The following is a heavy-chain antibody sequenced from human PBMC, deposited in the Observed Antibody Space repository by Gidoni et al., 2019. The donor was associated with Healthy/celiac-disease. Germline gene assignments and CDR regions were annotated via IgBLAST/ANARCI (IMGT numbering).Heavy chain of an antibody. Sequence: QVQLVESGGVVVQPGRSLRLSCAASAFPFSSYGMHWVRQAPGKGLDGVAGISYDGSNKYYSDSVKGRFTISRDNSKNTLYLQMNSLSAEYTAVYYCAKGPTMATPSSAFDIWGQGTMVTVSS. D-gene: IGHD3-10*01. V-gene: IGHV3-30*18. J-gene: IGHJ3*02. CDR2: ISYDGSNK. CDR1: AFPFSSYG. CDR3: AKGPTMATPSSAFDI.